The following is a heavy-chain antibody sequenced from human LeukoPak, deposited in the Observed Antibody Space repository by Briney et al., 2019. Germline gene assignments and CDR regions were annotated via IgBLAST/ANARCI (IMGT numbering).Heavy chain of an antibody. D-gene: IGHD6-19*01. CDR1: GFSLSSSGVG. CDR2: IYWDDDK. CDR3: ARTPAEKWLVALDY. V-gene: IGHV2-5*02. Sequence: SGPTLVNPTQTLTLTCTFSGFSLSSSGVGVAWIRQPPGKALEWLALIYWDDDKRYSSSLKSRLTITKDTPKNQVVLRMNNMSPVDTATYYCARTPAEKWLVALDYWGQGTLVTVSS. J-gene: IGHJ4*02.